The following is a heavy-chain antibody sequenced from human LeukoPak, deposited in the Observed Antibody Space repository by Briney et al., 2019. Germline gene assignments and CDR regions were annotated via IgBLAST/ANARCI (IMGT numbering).Heavy chain of an antibody. J-gene: IGHJ4*02. V-gene: IGHV3-7*01. CDR3: AREDGYCSGGNCYSYFDF. Sequence: GGSLRLSCVASGFSFSHFWMSWVRQAPGKGLEWVAYIKKTGTETYYVDSVKGRFTITRDNTRNSLFLQMHSLRAEDTAVYFCAREDGYCSGGNCYSYFDFWGQGTLVTVSS. CDR2: IKKTGTET. CDR1: GFSFSHFW. D-gene: IGHD2-15*01.